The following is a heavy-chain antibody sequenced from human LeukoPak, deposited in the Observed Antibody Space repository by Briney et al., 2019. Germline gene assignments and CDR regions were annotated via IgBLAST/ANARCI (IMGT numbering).Heavy chain of an antibody. D-gene: IGHD3-3*01. Sequence: GGSLRLSCAASGFTFRNYAMSWVRQAPGKGLEWVSAINGRGGSTYYADSVKGRFTMSRDNSKNTLFLHMNSLGVEDTAVYYCARESSYDFWSGYADNWGQGTLVTVSS. J-gene: IGHJ4*02. CDR2: INGRGGST. CDR1: GFTFRNYA. CDR3: ARESSYDFWSGYADN. V-gene: IGHV3-23*01.